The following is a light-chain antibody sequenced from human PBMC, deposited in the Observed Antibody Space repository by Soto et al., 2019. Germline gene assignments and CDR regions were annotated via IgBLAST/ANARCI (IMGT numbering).Light chain of an antibody. CDR3: SSYTISNTRQIV. CDR2: DVS. CDR1: SSDVGGYNY. V-gene: IGLV2-14*03. Sequence: QSVLTQPASVSGSPGQSFTISCTGTSSDVGGYNYVSWYQHHPGKAPKLMIYDVSNRPSGISNRFSGSKSGNTASLTISWLQPEDEGDYYCSSYTISNTRQIVFGTGTKVTVL. J-gene: IGLJ1*01.